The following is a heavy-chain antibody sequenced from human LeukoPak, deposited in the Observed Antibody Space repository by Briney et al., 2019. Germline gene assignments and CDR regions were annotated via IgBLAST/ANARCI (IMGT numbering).Heavy chain of an antibody. V-gene: IGHV4-59*08. Sequence: SETLSLTCTVSGGSISSYYWSRIRQPPGKGLEWIGYIYYSGSTNYNPSLKSRVTISVDTSKNQFSLKLSSVTAADTAVYYCARVGPEGDWNDEGNWFDPWGQGTLVTVSS. D-gene: IGHD1-1*01. CDR1: GGSISSYY. J-gene: IGHJ5*02. CDR3: ARVGPEGDWNDEGNWFDP. CDR2: IYYSGST.